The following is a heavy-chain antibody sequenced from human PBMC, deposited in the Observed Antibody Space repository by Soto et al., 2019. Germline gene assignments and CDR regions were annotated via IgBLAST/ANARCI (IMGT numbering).Heavy chain of an antibody. J-gene: IGHJ5*02. Sequence: SVKVACKASGGTFSSYASSWVRQAPGQGLEWMGGIIPIFCTANYAQKFQGRVTITADASTSTAYIELRGLRSEDTDVYSCARGGFCCDCCSGHPNRLDPWGQGTXVPVSS. CDR1: GGTFSSYA. V-gene: IGHV1-69*13. CDR3: ARGGFCCDCCSGHPNRLDP. D-gene: IGHD6-25*01. CDR2: IIPIFCTA.